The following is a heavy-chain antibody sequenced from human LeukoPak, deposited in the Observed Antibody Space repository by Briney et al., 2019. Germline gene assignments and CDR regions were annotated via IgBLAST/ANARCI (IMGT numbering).Heavy chain of an antibody. Sequence: ASVKVSCKASGYTFTSYGISWVRQAPGQGLEWMGWISANNGNTKYNTKYAQNLQGRVTMTTDISTSTAYMELRTLRSDDTAVYYCARERDRSGSQSYWGQGTLVTVSS. D-gene: IGHD1-26*01. J-gene: IGHJ4*02. CDR1: GYTFTSYG. CDR3: ARERDRSGSQSY. CDR2: ISANNGNTKYNT. V-gene: IGHV1-18*01.